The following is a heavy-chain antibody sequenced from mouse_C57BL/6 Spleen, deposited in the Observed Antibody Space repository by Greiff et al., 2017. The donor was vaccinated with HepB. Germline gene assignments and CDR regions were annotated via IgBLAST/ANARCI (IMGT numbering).Heavy chain of an antibody. CDR2: IDPSDSYT. D-gene: IGHD2-4*01. V-gene: IGHV1-59*01. CDR1: GYTFTSYW. J-gene: IGHJ4*01. Sequence: QVQLQQPGAELVRPGTSVKLSCKASGYTFTSYWMHWVKQRPGQGLEWIGVIDPSDSYTNYNQKFKGKATLTVDTSSSTAYMTLSSLTSEDSAVYYCARKTTMINYAMDYWGQGTSVTVSS. CDR3: ARKTTMINYAMDY.